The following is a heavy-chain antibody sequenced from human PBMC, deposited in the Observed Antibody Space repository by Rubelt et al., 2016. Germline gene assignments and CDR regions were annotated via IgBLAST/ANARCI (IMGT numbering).Heavy chain of an antibody. J-gene: IGHJ4*02. CDR2: INHSGST. CDR1: GGSFSGYY. V-gene: IGHV4-34*01. Sequence: QVQLQQWGAGLLKPSETLSLTCAVYGGSFSGYYWSWIRQPPGKGLEWIGEINHSGSTNYNPSLKSRVTISVDTSKNQFSRKLSSVTAADTAVYYCARHLRSGSGYYSPFVYWGQGTLVTVSS. D-gene: IGHD3-22*01. CDR3: ARHLRSGSGYYSPFVY.